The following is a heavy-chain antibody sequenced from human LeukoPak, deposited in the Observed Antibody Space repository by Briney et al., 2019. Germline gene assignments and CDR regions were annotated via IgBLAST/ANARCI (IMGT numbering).Heavy chain of an antibody. D-gene: IGHD5-24*01. J-gene: IGHJ5*02. CDR1: GFTIRNDG. Sequence: PSGTLSLSCAVSGFTIRNDGMSWGWLAQPKGVEWVSTVHGRNYYADSVKGRFLIPRDHSRTTLYLPMDHLPVEDPAAYYGAKDQPGDGYNFTSGQGNLVTVSS. CDR3: AKDQPGDGYNFT. V-gene: IGHV3-23*01. CDR2: VHGRN.